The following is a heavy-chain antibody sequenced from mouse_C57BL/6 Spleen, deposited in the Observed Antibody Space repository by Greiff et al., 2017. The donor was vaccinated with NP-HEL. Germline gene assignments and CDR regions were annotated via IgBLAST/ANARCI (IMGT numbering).Heavy chain of an antibody. CDR3: ARRSYSNYGGYAMDY. Sequence: VKLQQPGAELVKPGASVKMSCKASGYTFTSYWITWVKQRPGQGLEWIGDIYPGSGSTNYNEKFKSKATLTVDTSSSTAYMQLSSLTSEDSAVYYCARRSYSNYGGYAMDYWGQGTSVTVSS. CDR1: GYTFTSYW. J-gene: IGHJ4*01. D-gene: IGHD2-5*01. CDR2: IYPGSGST. V-gene: IGHV1-55*01.